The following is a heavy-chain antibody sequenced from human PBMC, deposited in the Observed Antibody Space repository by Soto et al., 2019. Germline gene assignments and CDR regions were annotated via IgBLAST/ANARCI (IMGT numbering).Heavy chain of an antibody. V-gene: IGHV1-18*01. CDR2: ISAYNGNT. D-gene: IGHD6-13*01. CDR1: GYTFTSYG. J-gene: IGHJ4*02. Sequence: ASAKVSRKASGYTFTSYGSSWVRQAPGQGLEWMGWISAYNGNTNYAQKLQGRVTMTTDTSTSTAYMELRSLRSDDTAVYYCARDQILEAAAGTGYFDYWGQGTLVTVSS. CDR3: ARDQILEAAAGTGYFDY.